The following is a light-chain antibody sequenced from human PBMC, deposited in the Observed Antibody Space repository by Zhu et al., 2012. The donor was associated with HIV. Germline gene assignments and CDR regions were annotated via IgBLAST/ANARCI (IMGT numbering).Light chain of an antibody. J-gene: IGKJ1*01. CDR1: QSVNTH. V-gene: IGKV3D-15*03. Sequence: EIVMTQYPATLSASPGERATLYCRASQSVNTHLAWYRQKPGQAPRLLIYEASIRATGIPARFSGSGSGTEFTLTISTTQSEDSAVYYCHQYNNWPLWTFGQGTKVEI. CDR2: EAS. CDR3: HQYNNWPLWT.